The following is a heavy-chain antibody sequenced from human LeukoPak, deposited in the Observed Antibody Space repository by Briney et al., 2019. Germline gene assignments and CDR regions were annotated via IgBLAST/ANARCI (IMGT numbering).Heavy chain of an antibody. V-gene: IGHV5-10-1*01. CDR3: ARHPRIVVVSAAPVGMDV. D-gene: IGHD2-2*01. CDR2: IDPSDSYT. J-gene: IGHJ6*04. CDR1: GYSFTSYW. Sequence: GESLKISCKGSGYSFTSYWISWVRQMPGKGLEWMGRIDPSDSYTNYSPSFQGYVTISADKSTSTAYLQWSSLKASDTAMYYCARHPRIVVVSAAPVGMDVWGKGTTVTVSS.